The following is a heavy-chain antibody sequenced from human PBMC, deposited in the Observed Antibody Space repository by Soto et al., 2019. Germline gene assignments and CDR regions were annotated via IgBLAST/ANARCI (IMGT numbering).Heavy chain of an antibody. D-gene: IGHD4-17*01. V-gene: IGHV4-30-4*01. J-gene: IGHJ5*02. CDR2: IYYSGST. Sequence: QVQLQESGPGLVKPSQTLSLTCTVSGGSISSGDYYWSWIRQPPGKGLEWIGYIYYSGSTYYNPSLKSRVTISVDTSKHQFSLKLSSVTAADTAVYYCARDQVEDYGDYTDWFDPWGQGTLVTVSS. CDR1: GGSISSGDYY. CDR3: ARDQVEDYGDYTDWFDP.